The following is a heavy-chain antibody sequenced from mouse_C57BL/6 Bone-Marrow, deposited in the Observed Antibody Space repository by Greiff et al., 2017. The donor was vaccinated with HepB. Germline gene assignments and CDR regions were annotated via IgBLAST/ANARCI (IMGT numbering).Heavy chain of an antibody. CDR2: IDPENGDT. D-gene: IGHD1-1*01. J-gene: IGHJ4*01. V-gene: IGHV14-4*01. CDR1: GFNIKDDY. Sequence: EVQLVESGAELVRPGASVKLSCTASGFNIKDDYMHWVKQRPEQGLEWIGWIDPENGDTEYASKFQGKATITADTSSNTAYLQLSSLTSEDTAVYYCTTYVSAMDYWGQGTSVTVSS. CDR3: TTYVSAMDY.